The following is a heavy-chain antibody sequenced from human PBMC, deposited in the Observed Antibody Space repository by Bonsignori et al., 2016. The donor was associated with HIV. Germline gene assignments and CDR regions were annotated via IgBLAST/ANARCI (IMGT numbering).Heavy chain of an antibody. CDR3: ARGGSESDY. D-gene: IGHD1-14*01. J-gene: IGHJ4*02. Sequence: EVQVVESGGGLVQPGESLRLSCAASGFTFSHYWMTWVRQAPGRGLEWVANIKEDGSEKNYVDSVKGRFTISRDNAKNSLYLQMNTLRVEDTAVYYCARGGSESDYWGQGTLVTVSS. CDR1: GFTFSHYW. V-gene: IGHV3-7*01. CDR2: IKEDGSEK.